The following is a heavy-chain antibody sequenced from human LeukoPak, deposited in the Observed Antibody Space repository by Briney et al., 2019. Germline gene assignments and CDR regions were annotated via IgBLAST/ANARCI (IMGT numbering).Heavy chain of an antibody. CDR1: GFTFSSYA. D-gene: IGHD5-24*01. V-gene: IGHV3-33*01. J-gene: IGHJ4*02. CDR2: IWCDGSNK. CDR3: ARGIGYNYVHFDY. Sequence: GGSLRLSCAASGFTFSSYAMHWVRQAPGKGLEWVAVIWCDGSNKYYADSVKGRFTISRDNSKNTLYLQMNSLRAEDTAVYYCARGIGYNYVHFDYWGQGILVTVSS.